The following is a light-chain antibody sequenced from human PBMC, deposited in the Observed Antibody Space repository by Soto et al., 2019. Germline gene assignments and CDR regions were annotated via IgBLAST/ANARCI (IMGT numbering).Light chain of an antibody. V-gene: IGKV3-15*01. CDR2: GAS. CDR1: QSVSSS. CDR3: QQYNNCPLT. Sequence: EIVMTQSPATLSVSPGERATLSCRASQSVSSSLAWYQQKPGQAPRLLIYGASTRATGIPARFSGSGSGTDFTLTISSLQSEDFAVYYCQQYNNCPLTFGGGTKVEIK. J-gene: IGKJ4*01.